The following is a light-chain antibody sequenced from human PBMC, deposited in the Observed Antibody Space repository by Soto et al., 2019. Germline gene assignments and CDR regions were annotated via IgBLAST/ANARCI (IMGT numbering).Light chain of an antibody. CDR2: SND. CDR1: SSNIGSNT. V-gene: IGLV1-44*01. CDR3: AAWDDSLSGVV. J-gene: IGLJ2*01. Sequence: QAVVTQPPSASGTPGQRVTISCSGSSSNIGSNTVNWYQQLPGTAPKLLIYSNDQRPSGVPDRFSGSKSGTSASLAISGLQSDDEADYYCAAWDDSLSGVVFGGGTKLTVL.